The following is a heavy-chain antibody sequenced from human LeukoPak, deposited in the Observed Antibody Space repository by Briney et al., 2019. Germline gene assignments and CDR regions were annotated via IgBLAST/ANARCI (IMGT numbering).Heavy chain of an antibody. J-gene: IGHJ5*02. Sequence: GGSLRLSCAASGFTFSSYAMSWVRQAPGKGLEWVSAISGSGGSTYYADSVKGRFTISRDNSKNTLYLQMNSLRAEDTAVYYCARSSRWLVRDAWFDPWGQGTLVTVSS. CDR2: ISGSGGST. CDR1: GFTFSSYA. D-gene: IGHD6-19*01. V-gene: IGHV3-23*01. CDR3: ARSSRWLVRDAWFDP.